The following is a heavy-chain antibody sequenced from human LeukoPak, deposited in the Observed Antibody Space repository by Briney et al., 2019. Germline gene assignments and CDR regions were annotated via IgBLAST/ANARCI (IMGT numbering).Heavy chain of an antibody. Sequence: GGSLRLSCAASGFTFSSYAMHWVRQAPGKGLEWVAVISYDGSNKYYADSVKGRFTISRDNSKNTLYLQMNSLRAEDTAVCYCARGSTVVTLLGFDYWGQGTLVTVSS. CDR2: ISYDGSNK. D-gene: IGHD4-23*01. CDR3: ARGSTVVTLLGFDY. V-gene: IGHV3-30-3*01. J-gene: IGHJ4*02. CDR1: GFTFSSYA.